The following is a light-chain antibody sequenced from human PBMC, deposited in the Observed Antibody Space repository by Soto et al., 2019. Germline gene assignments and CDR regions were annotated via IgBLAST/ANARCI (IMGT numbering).Light chain of an antibody. CDR1: RSNIGPGQD. J-gene: IGLJ2*01. CDR2: GNS. CDR3: QYYDSSLSVI. Sequence: QLVLTQPPPVSGAPGQRVTLALTGSRSNIGPGQDVHWYQQLPGTAPKLLIYGNSNRPSRVPDRCSGSRSGTSDPLAITGLQAEDEADYYCQYYDSSLSVIFGGGTERTVL. V-gene: IGLV1-40*01.